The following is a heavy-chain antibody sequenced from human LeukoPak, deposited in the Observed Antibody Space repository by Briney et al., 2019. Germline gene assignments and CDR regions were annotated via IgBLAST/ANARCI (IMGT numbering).Heavy chain of an antibody. V-gene: IGHV4-4*02. D-gene: IGHD5-12*01. J-gene: IGHJ5*02. CDR2: IYHSGST. CDR3: ARARGYSSNWFDP. CDR1: GFTFSSYAM. Sequence: PGGSLRLSCAASGFTFSSYAMSWVRQPPGKGLEWIGEIYHSGSTNYNPSLKSRVTISVDKSKNQFSLKLSSVTAADTAVYYCARARGYSSNWFDPWGQGTLVTVSS.